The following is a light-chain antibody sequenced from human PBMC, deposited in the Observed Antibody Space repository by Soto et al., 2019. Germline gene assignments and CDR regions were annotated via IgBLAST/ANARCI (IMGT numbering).Light chain of an antibody. CDR1: SSDVGGYND. CDR3: SSYTRSSTVV. Sequence: QSALTQPASVSGSPGQSITISCTGTSSDVGGYNDVSWYQQHPGKAPKVMIYEVSNRPSGVSNRFSGSKSGNTASLTISGLQAEDEADYYCSSYTRSSTVVFGGGTKLTVL. V-gene: IGLV2-14*01. CDR2: EVS. J-gene: IGLJ2*01.